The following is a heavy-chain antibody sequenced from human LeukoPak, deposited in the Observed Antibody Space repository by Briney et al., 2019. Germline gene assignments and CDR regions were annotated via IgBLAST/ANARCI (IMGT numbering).Heavy chain of an antibody. Sequence: PGGSLRLSCAASGFTFSRYGMHWVRQAPSKGLEWVAFIRYDGSNKYYADSVKGRFTISRDNSKNTLYLQMNNLRAEDTAVYYCAKDEPITSFGVVNGGYFDYWGQGSLVTVSS. D-gene: IGHD3-3*01. J-gene: IGHJ4*02. CDR1: GFTFSRYG. V-gene: IGHV3-30*02. CDR3: AKDEPITSFGVVNGGYFDY. CDR2: IRYDGSNK.